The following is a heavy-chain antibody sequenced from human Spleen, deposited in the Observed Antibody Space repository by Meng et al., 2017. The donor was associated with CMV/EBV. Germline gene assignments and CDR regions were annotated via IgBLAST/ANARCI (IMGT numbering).Heavy chain of an antibody. Sequence: ASGFPFTTYAMHWVRQAPGKGLEWVAVISYDGSNKYYADSVTGRFTISRDNSQNTLYLEVSSLRPEDTALYYCTTYRVAVAGNWFDPWGQGTLVTVSS. CDR3: TTYRVAVAGNWFDP. D-gene: IGHD6-19*01. CDR2: ISYDGSNK. J-gene: IGHJ5*02. CDR1: GFPFTTYA. V-gene: IGHV3-30-3*01.